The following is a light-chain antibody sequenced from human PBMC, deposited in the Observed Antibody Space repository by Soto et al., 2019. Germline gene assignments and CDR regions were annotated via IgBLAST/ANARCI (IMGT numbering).Light chain of an antibody. J-gene: IGLJ1*01. CDR3: SSYAGSNNFV. Sequence: QSVLTQPPSASGSPGQSVTISCTGTSXDVGGYHYVSWYQQHPGKAPKLMIYEVSKRPSGVPDRFSGSKSGNTASLTVSGLQAEDEADYYCSSYAGSNNFVFGTGTKVTVL. V-gene: IGLV2-8*01. CDR1: SXDVGGYHY. CDR2: EVS.